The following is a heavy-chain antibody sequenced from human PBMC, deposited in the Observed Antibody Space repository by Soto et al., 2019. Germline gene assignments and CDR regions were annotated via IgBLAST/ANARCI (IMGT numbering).Heavy chain of an antibody. D-gene: IGHD3-3*01. Sequence: PGESLNISCKGSGYSFTSYWIGWVRQMPGKGLEWMGIIYPGDSNTRYSPSLQGQVTISVDKSISTAYLQWSSLKATDTAMYYCARHAYDFWSGHPNPRYYYGMDVWGQGTTVTGSS. CDR2: IYPGDSNT. J-gene: IGHJ6*02. CDR1: GYSFTSYW. V-gene: IGHV5-51*01. CDR3: ARHAYDFWSGHPNPRYYYGMDV.